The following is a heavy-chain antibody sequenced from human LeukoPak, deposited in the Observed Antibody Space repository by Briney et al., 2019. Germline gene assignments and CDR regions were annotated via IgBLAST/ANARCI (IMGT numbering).Heavy chain of an antibody. CDR2: IYSGGST. V-gene: IGHV3-53*01. J-gene: IGHJ5*02. CDR3: AKVSSGWFFDP. D-gene: IGHD6-19*01. CDR1: GFTVSSSY. Sequence: GGSLRLSCAASGFTVSSSYMSWVRQAPGKGLEWVSVIYSGGSTYYADSVKGRFTISRDNSKNTLYLQMNSLRAEDTAVYYCAKVSSGWFFDPWGQGTLVTVSS.